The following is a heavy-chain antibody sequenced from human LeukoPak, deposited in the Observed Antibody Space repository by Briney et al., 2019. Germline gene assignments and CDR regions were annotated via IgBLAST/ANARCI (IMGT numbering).Heavy chain of an antibody. J-gene: IGHJ4*02. CDR1: GGTFSSYA. Sequence: ASVKVSCKASGGTFSSYAISWVRQAPGQGLEWMGRIIPIFGTANYAQKFQGRVTITADKSTSTAYMELSSLRSEDTAVYYCARGNPRLGGTGCDYWGQGTLVTVSS. CDR2: IIPIFGTA. CDR3: ARGNPRLGGTGCDY. D-gene: IGHD1-1*01. V-gene: IGHV1-69*06.